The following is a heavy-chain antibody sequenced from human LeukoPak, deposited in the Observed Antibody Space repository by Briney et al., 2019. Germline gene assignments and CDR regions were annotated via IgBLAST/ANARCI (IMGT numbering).Heavy chain of an antibody. D-gene: IGHD6-19*01. CDR2: SRNKAKSYTT. J-gene: IGHJ4*02. CDR3: VRVGSVAGSDYLDY. V-gene: IGHV3-72*01. CDR1: GFTFSDHF. Sequence: GGSLSLSCAVSGFTFSDHFLDWVRQAPGKGLEWVGRSRNKAKSYTTEYAASVKGRFTISRDDSKNSLSLQMNSLKTEDTAVCYCVRVGSVAGSDYLDYWGQGTLVTVSS.